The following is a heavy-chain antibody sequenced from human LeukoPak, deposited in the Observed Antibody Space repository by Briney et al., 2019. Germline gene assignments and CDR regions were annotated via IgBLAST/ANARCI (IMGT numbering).Heavy chain of an antibody. Sequence: SETLSLTCAVYGGSFSGYYWSWIRQPPGKGLEWIGEINHSGSTNYNPSLKSRVTISVDTSKNQFSLKLSSVTAADTAVYYCARASYYYDSSGYDYWGQGTLVTVSS. CDR2: INHSGST. D-gene: IGHD3-22*01. CDR1: GGSFSGYY. CDR3: ARASYYYDSSGYDY. V-gene: IGHV4-34*01. J-gene: IGHJ4*02.